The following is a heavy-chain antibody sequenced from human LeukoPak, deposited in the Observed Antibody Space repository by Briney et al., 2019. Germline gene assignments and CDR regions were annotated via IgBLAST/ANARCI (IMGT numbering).Heavy chain of an antibody. CDR3: ARGPHIVVVTAPDY. D-gene: IGHD2-21*02. V-gene: IGHV3-33*01. Sequence: PGGSLRLFCAASGFIFSSYGMHWVRRAAGKGLEWVAVIWYDGSNKYYADSVKGRFTISRDDSKNTLYMQMNSRRAEDTAVYYCARGPHIVVVTAPDYWGQGTLVTVSS. CDR1: GFIFSSYG. CDR2: IWYDGSNK. J-gene: IGHJ4*02.